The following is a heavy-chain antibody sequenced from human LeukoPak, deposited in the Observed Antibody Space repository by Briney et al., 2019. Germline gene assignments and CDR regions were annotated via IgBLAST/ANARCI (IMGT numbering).Heavy chain of an antibody. CDR2: ISYSASTI. Sequence: PGGSLRLSCAASGFTFSSYDMNWVRQAPGKGLEWVSYISYSASTIHYADSVKGRFTISRDNAKNSLYLQMNSLRAADTAIYHCARDSGRRDLDYWGQGTLVTVSS. D-gene: IGHD6-19*01. J-gene: IGHJ4*02. CDR3: ARDSGRRDLDY. CDR1: GFTFSSYD. V-gene: IGHV3-48*03.